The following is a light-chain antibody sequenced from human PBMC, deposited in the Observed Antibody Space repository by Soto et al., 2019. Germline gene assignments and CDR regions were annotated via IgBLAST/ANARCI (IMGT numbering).Light chain of an antibody. CDR2: DAS. CDR3: QQYNSYSVT. CDR1: QSISNW. V-gene: IGKV1-5*01. J-gene: IGKJ1*01. Sequence: DIQMTHSPSTLSASVGGIVTITCRASQSISNWLAWYQQKPGKAPKLLIYDASSLESGVPSRFSGSGSGTECTLTISSLQPDDVSTYYCQQYNSYSVTFGQGTKVDIK.